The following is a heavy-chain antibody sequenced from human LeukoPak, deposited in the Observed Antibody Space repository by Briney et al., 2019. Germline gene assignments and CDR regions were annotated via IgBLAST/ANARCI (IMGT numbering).Heavy chain of an antibody. J-gene: IGHJ4*02. Sequence: GGSLRLSCAASGFTFSSYSMNWVRQAPGKGLEWVSYISSSSSTIYYADSVKGRFTISRDNAKNSLYLQMNSLRAEDTAVYYCARGSYYDILTGYYEPIRYWGQGTLVTVSS. D-gene: IGHD3-9*01. CDR1: GFTFSSYS. CDR3: ARGSYYDILTGYYEPIRY. CDR2: ISSSSSTI. V-gene: IGHV3-48*01.